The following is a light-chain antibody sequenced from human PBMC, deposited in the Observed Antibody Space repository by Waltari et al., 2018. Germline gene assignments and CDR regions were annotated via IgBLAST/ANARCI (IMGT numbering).Light chain of an antibody. CDR3: MQGTHWPYT. J-gene: IGKJ2*01. CDR1: QSLVHSDGDTY. V-gene: IGKV2-30*02. CDR2: KVS. Sequence: DVVLTQSPLSLPVTLGQPASISCRSSQSLVHSDGDTYLNWFLQRPGQSPRRLIYKVSNWDSGVPDRFSGSGSGSDFTLKISRVEAEDVGVYYCMQGTHWPYTFGQGTKPEIK.